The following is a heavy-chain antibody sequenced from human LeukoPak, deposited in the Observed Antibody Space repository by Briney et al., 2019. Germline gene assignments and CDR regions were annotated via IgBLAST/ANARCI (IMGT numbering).Heavy chain of an antibody. CDR1: GYSFTSYW. V-gene: IGHV5-51*01. D-gene: IGHD6-13*01. J-gene: IGHJ5*02. Sequence: GESLKISCKSSGYSFTSYWNGWLRQMPAKGLEWMGIINPGDSDIRYIPSVQGQVTISADKSISTAYLQWSSLKASDTAMYYCARLQQLENWFDPWGQGTLVTVSS. CDR3: ARLQQLENWFDP. CDR2: INPGDSDI.